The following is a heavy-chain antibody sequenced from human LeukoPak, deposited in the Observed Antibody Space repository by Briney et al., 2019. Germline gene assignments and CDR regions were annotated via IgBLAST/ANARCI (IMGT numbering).Heavy chain of an antibody. CDR2: IYYSGST. CDR1: GGXXXSYY. Sequence: SGGXXXSYYWSWIRQPPGKGLEWIGYIYYSGSTNYNPSLKSRVTISVDTSKNQFSLKLSSVTAADTAVYYCAREVYDFWSGSSDYGMDVWGQGTTVTVSS. CDR3: AREVYDFWSGSSDYGMDV. V-gene: IGHV4-59*01. D-gene: IGHD3-3*01. J-gene: IGHJ6*02.